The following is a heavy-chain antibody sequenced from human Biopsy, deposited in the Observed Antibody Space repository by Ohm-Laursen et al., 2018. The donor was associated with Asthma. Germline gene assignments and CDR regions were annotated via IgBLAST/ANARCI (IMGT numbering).Heavy chain of an antibody. V-gene: IGHV2-5*02. CDR1: GFSLRTPGVG. CDR2: IYWDDYN. D-gene: IGHD1-14*01. J-gene: IGHJ5*02. CDR3: ALSQDSGFGDHSPSWFDP. Sequence: TQTLTLTGSFSGFSLRTPGVGVGWIRQSPGKALEWLALIYWDDYNLFRPSLKRRLTITKDPSKNQVVLTMTKMDPVDSGTYYCALSQDSGFGDHSPSWFDPWGQGTLVTVSS.